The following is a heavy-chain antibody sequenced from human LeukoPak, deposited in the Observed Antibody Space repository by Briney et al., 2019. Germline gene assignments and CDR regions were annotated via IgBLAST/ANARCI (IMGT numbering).Heavy chain of an antibody. J-gene: IGHJ5*02. CDR1: GFTFSSYW. CDR2: INSDGSSV. Sequence: QPGGSLRLSCAASGFTFSSYWMPWVRHAPGKGLVWVSRINSDGSSVTYADSVKGRFTISRDNAKNTLYLQMNSLRAEDTAVYYCAVEVATTLDPWGQGTLVTVSS. CDR3: AVEVATTLDP. D-gene: IGHD2-15*01. V-gene: IGHV3-74*01.